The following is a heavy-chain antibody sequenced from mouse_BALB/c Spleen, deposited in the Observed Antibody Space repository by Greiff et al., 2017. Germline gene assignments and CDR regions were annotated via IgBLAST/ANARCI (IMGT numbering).Heavy chain of an antibody. V-gene: IGHV1S81*02. Sequence: QVQLQQSGAELVKPGASVKLSCKASGYTFTSYYMYWVKQRPGQGLEWIGEINPSNGGTNFNEKFKSKATLTVDKSSSTAYMQLSSLTSEDSAVYYCTRRRGADGYAMDYWGQGTSVTVSS. J-gene: IGHJ4*01. CDR3: TRRRGADGYAMDY. CDR2: INPSNGGT. CDR1: GYTFTSYY.